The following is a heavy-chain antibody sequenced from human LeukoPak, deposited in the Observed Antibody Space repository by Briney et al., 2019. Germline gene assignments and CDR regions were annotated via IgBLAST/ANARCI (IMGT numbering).Heavy chain of an antibody. CDR1: GDSISSSTYY. V-gene: IGHV4-39*07. J-gene: IGHJ4*02. CDR3: AGTYYYDASTYYREH. CDR2: THTREST. D-gene: IGHD3-22*01. Sequence: SETLSLTCTVSGDSISSSTYYWGWIRQPPGKGLEWIGRTHTRESTNYNPSLKSRVTMSVDTSKKQFSLKLNSVTAADTAVYYCAGTYYYDASTYYREHWGQGTQVTVSS.